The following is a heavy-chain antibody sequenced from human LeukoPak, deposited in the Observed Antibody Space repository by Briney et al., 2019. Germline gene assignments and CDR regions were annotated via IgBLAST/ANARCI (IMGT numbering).Heavy chain of an antibody. CDR1: GGSISSSNW. CDR2: IYHSGST. J-gene: IGHJ5*02. D-gene: IGHD3-16*02. V-gene: IGHV4-4*02. CDR3: ARDMNTFGGVIVKERWFDP. Sequence: PSETLSLTCAVSGGSISSSNWWSWVRQPPGKGLEWIGEIYHSGSTNYNPSLKSRVTISVDKSKNQFSLKLSSVTAADTAVYYCARDMNTFGGVIVKERWFDPRGQGTLVTVSS.